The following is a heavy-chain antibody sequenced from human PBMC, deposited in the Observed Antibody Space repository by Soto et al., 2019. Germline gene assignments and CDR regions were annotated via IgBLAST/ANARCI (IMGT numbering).Heavy chain of an antibody. Sequence: QVQLVQSGAEVKKPGASVKVSCKASGYTFTSYGIIWVRQAPGQGLEWMGWISAYNGNTNYAQKLQGRVTMTTDTSTSTAYMVLRSLRSDDTAVYYCARDLTNSSESNRFLEWLGSWFDPWGQGTLVTVSS. CDR1: GYTFTSYG. V-gene: IGHV1-18*01. CDR2: ISAYNGNT. J-gene: IGHJ5*02. CDR3: ARDLTNSSESNRFLEWLGSWFDP. D-gene: IGHD3-3*01.